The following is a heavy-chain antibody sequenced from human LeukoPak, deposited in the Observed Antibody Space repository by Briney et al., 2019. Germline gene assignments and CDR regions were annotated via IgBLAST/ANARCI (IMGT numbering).Heavy chain of an antibody. V-gene: IGHV3-7*01. Sequence: GGSLRLSCAASGFTFSSYAMSWVRQAPGKGLEWVANIKQVGSEKYYVDSVKGRFTISRDNAKNSLYLQMNSLRAEDTAVYYCAGPEGRYFDYWGQGTLVTVSS. D-gene: IGHD3-10*01. J-gene: IGHJ4*02. CDR3: AGPEGRYFDY. CDR1: GFTFSSYA. CDR2: IKQVGSEK.